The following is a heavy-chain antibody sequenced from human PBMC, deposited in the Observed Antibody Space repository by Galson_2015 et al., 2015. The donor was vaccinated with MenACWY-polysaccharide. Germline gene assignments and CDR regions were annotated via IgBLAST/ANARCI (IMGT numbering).Heavy chain of an antibody. D-gene: IGHD2-2*01. V-gene: IGHV3-30*04. CDR2: ISYDETNK. CDR1: GFTFKSSA. Sequence: SLRLSCAASGFTFKSSAMHWFRQAPGTGLEWVACISYDETNKYYADSVKRRFTISRDNSKNTLYLQMNSLRAEDAAVYYCAREYCSRTSCYGLDVWGQGTTVIVSS. J-gene: IGHJ6*02. CDR3: AREYCSRTSCYGLDV.